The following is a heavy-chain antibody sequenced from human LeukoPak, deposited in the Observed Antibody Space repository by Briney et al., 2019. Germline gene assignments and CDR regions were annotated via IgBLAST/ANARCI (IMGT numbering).Heavy chain of an antibody. Sequence: PSETLSLTCAVYGGSFSGYYWSWIRQPPGKGLEWIGEINHSGSTNYNPSLKSRVTISVDTSKNQFSLKLSSVTAADTAVYYCARSEGIAVADTYYFDYWGQGTLVTVSS. CDR1: GGSFSGYY. CDR3: ARSEGIAVADTYYFDY. D-gene: IGHD6-19*01. CDR2: INHSGST. J-gene: IGHJ4*02. V-gene: IGHV4-34*01.